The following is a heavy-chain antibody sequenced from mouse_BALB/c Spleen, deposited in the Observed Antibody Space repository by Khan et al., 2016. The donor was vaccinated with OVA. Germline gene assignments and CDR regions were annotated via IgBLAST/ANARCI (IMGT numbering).Heavy chain of an antibody. J-gene: IGHJ4*01. CDR2: ISSGGSYT. CDR1: GFAFNTYD. Sequence: EVELVESGGGLVKPGGSLKLSCAASGFAFNTYDMSWVRQTPEKRLEWVATISSGGSYTYYPDSVKGRFTVSRDNARNTLYLQMSSLRSEDTALFSCERHLHYYGSGYYYAMDCWGEGTSVTVSS. D-gene: IGHD1-1*01. CDR3: ERHLHYYGSGYYYAMDC. V-gene: IGHV5-9*02.